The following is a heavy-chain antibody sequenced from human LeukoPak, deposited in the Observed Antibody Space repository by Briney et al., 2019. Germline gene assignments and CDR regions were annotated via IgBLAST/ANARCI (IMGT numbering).Heavy chain of an antibody. CDR1: GGTFSSYA. CDR2: IIPIFGTA. V-gene: IGHV1-69*06. CDR3: ARESGYSYGSLY. Sequence: SVKVSCKASGGTFSSYAISWVRQAPGQGLEWMGGIIPIFGTANYAQKFQGRVTITADKSTSTAYMELSSLRSEDTAVYYCARESGYSYGSLYWGQGTLVTVSS. D-gene: IGHD5-18*01. J-gene: IGHJ4*02.